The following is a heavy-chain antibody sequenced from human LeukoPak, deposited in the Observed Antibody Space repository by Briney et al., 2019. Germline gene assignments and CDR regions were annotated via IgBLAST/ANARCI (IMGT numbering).Heavy chain of an antibody. J-gene: IGHJ4*02. Sequence: PSETLSLTCTVSGGSITSYYWSWIRQPPEKGLEWIGYIYYSGSTNYNPSLKSRVTISVDTSKNQFSLKLSSVTAADTAVYYCARTGGSGSYYNWAYFDYWGQGTLVTVSS. V-gene: IGHV4-59*01. CDR1: GGSITSYY. CDR2: IYYSGST. D-gene: IGHD3-10*01. CDR3: ARTGGSGSYYNWAYFDY.